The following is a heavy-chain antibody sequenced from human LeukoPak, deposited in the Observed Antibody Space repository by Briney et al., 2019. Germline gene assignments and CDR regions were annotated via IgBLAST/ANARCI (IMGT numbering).Heavy chain of an antibody. J-gene: IGHJ5*02. CDR1: GFPFSIYW. D-gene: IGHD3-10*01. CDR2: IKPDGSDK. Sequence: GGSLRLSCAASGFPFSIYWMTWVRQAPGQGLEGVANIKPDGSDKYYEDSAKGQFPSSRDNAKNLLYLQMNSLRAEDTAVYYCVRGSSGTVVRGISWAWFDPWGQGTLVSVSS. V-gene: IGHV3-7*05. CDR3: VRGSSGTVVRGISWAWFDP.